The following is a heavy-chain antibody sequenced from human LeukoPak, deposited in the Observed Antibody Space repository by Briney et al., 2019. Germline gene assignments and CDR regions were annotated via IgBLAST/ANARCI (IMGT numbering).Heavy chain of an antibody. CDR1: GGTFSSYA. J-gene: IGHJ4*02. D-gene: IGHD5-18*01. CDR3: ASYQYSYGYEYYFDC. CDR2: IIPIFGTA. V-gene: IGHV1-69*05. Sequence: ASVKVSCKASGGTFSSYAISWVRQAPGQGLEWMGGIIPIFGTANYAQKFQGRVTMTRNTSISTAYMELSSLRSEDTAVYYCASYQYSYGYEYYFDCWGQGTLVTVSS.